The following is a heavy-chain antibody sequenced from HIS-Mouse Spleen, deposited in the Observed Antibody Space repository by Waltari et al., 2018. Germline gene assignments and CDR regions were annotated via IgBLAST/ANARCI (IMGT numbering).Heavy chain of an antibody. CDR2: MHYSGST. V-gene: IGHV4-39*07. D-gene: IGHD6-13*01. Sequence: QLQLQESGPGLVKPSETLSLTCTVSGGSISSSSYYWGWIRQPPGKGLEWIGSMHYSGSTSYNPSLKSRVTISVDPSKNQFSRKLSSVTAADTAVYYCAREIPYSSSWYDWYFDLWGRGTLVTVSS. CDR1: GGSISSSSYY. J-gene: IGHJ2*01. CDR3: AREIPYSSSWYDWYFDL.